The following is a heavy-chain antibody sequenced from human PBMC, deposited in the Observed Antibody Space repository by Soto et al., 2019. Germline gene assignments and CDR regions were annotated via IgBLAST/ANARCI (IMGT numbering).Heavy chain of an antibody. CDR2: IYYSGST. V-gene: IGHV4-39*01. CDR1: GGSISSSSYY. CDR3: ARLSFRLYYYDSSGYQDY. J-gene: IGHJ4*02. Sequence: PSETLSLTCTVSGGSISSSSYYWGWIRQPPGKGLEWIGSIYYSGSTYYNPALKSRVAISVDTSKNQFSLKLSSVTAADTAVYYCARLSFRLYYYDSSGYQDYWGQGTLVTVSS. D-gene: IGHD3-22*01.